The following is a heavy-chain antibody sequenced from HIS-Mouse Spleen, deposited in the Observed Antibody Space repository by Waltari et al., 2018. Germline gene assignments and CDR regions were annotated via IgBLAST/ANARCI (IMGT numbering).Heavy chain of an antibody. J-gene: IGHJ4*02. CDR3: ARIAEGYSSGWYAFDY. Sequence: QVTLRESGPALVKPTQTLTLTCTFSGFSLSTSGMCVSWIRQPPGKALEWLARIDWDDDKYYRTSLKTRITISKDTSKNQVGRTMTNMDPVDTATYYCARIAEGYSSGWYAFDYWGQGTLVTVSS. V-gene: IGHV2-70*15. D-gene: IGHD6-19*01. CDR1: GFSLSTSGMC. CDR2: IDWDDDK.